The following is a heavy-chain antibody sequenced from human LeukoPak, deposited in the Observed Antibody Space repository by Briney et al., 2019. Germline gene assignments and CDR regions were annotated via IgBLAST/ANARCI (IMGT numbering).Heavy chain of an antibody. CDR2: IYYSGST. J-gene: IGHJ3*02. CDR3: ATTYYDILTGYWHDAFDI. D-gene: IGHD3-9*01. V-gene: IGHV4-59*08. CDR1: GGSISSYY. Sequence: SETLSHTCTVSGGSISSYYWSWIRQPPGKGLEWIGYIYYSGSTNCNPSLKSRVTISVDTSKNQFSLKLSSVTAADTAVYYCATTYYDILTGYWHDAFDIWGQGTMVTVSS.